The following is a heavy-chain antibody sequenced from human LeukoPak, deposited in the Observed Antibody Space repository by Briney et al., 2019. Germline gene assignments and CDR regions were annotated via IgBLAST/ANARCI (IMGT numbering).Heavy chain of an antibody. Sequence: SETLSLTCAVYGGSFSGYYWSWIRQPPGKGLEWIGEINHSGSTNYNPSLKSRVTISVDTSKNQFSLKLSSVTAADTTVYYCARFSIAAAVPWNWFDPWGQGTLVTVSS. D-gene: IGHD6-13*01. CDR3: ARFSIAAAVPWNWFDP. J-gene: IGHJ5*02. V-gene: IGHV4-34*01. CDR1: GGSFSGYY. CDR2: INHSGST.